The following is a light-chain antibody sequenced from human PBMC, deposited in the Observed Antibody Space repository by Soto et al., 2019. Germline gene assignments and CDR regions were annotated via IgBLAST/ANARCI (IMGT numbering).Light chain of an antibody. CDR2: EAT. CDR1: SSDVGSYNL. V-gene: IGLV2-23*01. Sequence: QSVLTQPASVSGSPGQSITISCTGTSSDVGSYNLVSWYQQHPGKAPQLIIYEATKRPSGVSSRFSGSKSGNTASLTISGLQAEDEADYYCSSYAPNRVLFGGGTKLTVL. CDR3: SSYAPNRVL. J-gene: IGLJ2*01.